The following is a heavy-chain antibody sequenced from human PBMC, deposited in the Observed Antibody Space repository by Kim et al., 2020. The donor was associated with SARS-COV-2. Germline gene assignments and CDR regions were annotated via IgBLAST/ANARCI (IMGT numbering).Heavy chain of an antibody. D-gene: IGHD2-15*01. Sequence: GESLKISCKGIGYSFTSYWIAWVRQMPGKGLEWMGIIYPGEAEAKYSPSFEGQVTISVDKSISTAYLQWSSLKASDTATYFCAREGSLIPAVLNNWGQGTRVTVSS. CDR3: AREGSLIPAVLNN. CDR2: IYPGEAEA. CDR1: GYSFTSYW. V-gene: IGHV5-51*01. J-gene: IGHJ4*02.